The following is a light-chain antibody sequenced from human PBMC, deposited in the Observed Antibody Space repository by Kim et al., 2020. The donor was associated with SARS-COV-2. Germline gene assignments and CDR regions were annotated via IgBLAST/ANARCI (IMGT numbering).Light chain of an antibody. Sequence: GRRVAISCSGNSSNHGTTSVHWYQQFPGTAPEVLIYKNNQRPSGVPDRFSGSKSGTSASLAISVLQSEDEGDYYCAGWDDSLNAEVFGGVTQLTVL. V-gene: IGLV1-44*01. J-gene: IGLJ3*02. CDR2: KNN. CDR1: SSNHGTTS. CDR3: AGWDDSLNAEV.